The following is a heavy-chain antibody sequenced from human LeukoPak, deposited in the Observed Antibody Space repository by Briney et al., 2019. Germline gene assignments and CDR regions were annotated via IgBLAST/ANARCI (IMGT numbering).Heavy chain of an antibody. D-gene: IGHD3-22*01. J-gene: IGHJ4*02. CDR3: AKRDSSGSYYFDY. V-gene: IGHV3-23*01. CDR1: GFTFSDYY. Sequence: PGGSLRLSCAASGFTFSDYYMTWIRQAPGKGLEWVSTINSYGAYTYYADSVRGRFTISRDNSKNTLYLQMNSLRAEDTAVFYCAKRDSSGSYYFDYWGQGTLVTVSS. CDR2: INSYGAYT.